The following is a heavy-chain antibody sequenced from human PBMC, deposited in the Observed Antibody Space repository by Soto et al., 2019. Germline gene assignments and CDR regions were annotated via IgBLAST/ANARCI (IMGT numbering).Heavy chain of an antibody. J-gene: IGHJ5*02. V-gene: IGHV4-30-4*08. CDR1: GGSISSGCYY. D-gene: IGHD5-18*01. CDR2: IYYSGST. CDR3: ARVRKQLCRFDP. Sequence: PSETLSLTCTVSGGSISSGCYYWSWIRQHPGKGLEWIGYIYYSGSTYYNPSLKSRVTISVDTSKNQFSLKLSSVTAADTAVYYCARVRKQLCRFDPGGQGTLVTVSS.